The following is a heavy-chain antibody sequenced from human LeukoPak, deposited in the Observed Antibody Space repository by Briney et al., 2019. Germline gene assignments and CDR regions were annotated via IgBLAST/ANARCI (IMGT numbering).Heavy chain of an antibody. Sequence: PSETLSLTCTVSGGSISSSSYYWGWIRQPPGKGLEWIGSIYYSGSTYYNPSLKSRVTISVDTSKNQFSLKLSSVTAADTAVYYCARHTSNLYGPDYWGQGTLVTVSS. J-gene: IGHJ4*02. D-gene: IGHD3-16*01. CDR1: GGSISSSSYY. CDR2: IYYSGST. V-gene: IGHV4-39*01. CDR3: ARHTSNLYGPDY.